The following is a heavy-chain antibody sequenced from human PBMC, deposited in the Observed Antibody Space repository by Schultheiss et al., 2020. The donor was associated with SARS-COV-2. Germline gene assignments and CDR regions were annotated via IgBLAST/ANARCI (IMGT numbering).Heavy chain of an antibody. CDR1: GGSISSYY. V-gene: IGHV4-4*07. CDR2: IYTSGST. J-gene: IGHJ4*02. CDR3: AREIGGVDTAMVTG. D-gene: IGHD5-18*01. Sequence: SETLSLTCTVSGGSISSYYWSWIRQPAGKGLEWIGRIYTSGSTNHNPSLKSRVTMSVDTSKNQFSLKLNSVTAADTAVYYCAREIGGVDTAMVTGWGQGTLVTVSS.